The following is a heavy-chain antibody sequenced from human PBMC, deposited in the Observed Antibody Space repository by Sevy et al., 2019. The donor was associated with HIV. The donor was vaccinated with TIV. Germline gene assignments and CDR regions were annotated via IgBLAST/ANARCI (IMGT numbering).Heavy chain of an antibody. CDR2: IWNDRSNK. V-gene: IGHV3-33*01. CDR3: TSLPNNYYDSGGYSGNDAFDI. J-gene: IGHJ3*02. D-gene: IGHD3-22*01. Sequence: GGCLRLSCAASGFTFSSYGMLWVRQAPGKGLEWVAVIWNDRSNKEYADSVKGRFTISRDNSKNTLYLQMNSLRAEDTAVYYCTSLPNNYYDSGGYSGNDAFDIWGQGTMVTVSS. CDR1: GFTFSSYG.